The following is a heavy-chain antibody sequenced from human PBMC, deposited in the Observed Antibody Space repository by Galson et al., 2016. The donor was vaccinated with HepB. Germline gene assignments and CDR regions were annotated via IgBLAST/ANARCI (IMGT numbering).Heavy chain of an antibody. CDR2: ISRTSSYK. Sequence: SLRLSCAASGFNFNTYDMNWVRQATGKGLEWVSYISRTSSYKYYADSVRGRFTISRDNAKNSLFLQLNSLRAADTAIYYCARDMAGYNWIDFWGLGTLVTVSS. D-gene: IGHD5-24*01. J-gene: IGHJ4*02. V-gene: IGHV3-21*01. CDR3: ARDMAGYNWIDF. CDR1: GFNFNTYD.